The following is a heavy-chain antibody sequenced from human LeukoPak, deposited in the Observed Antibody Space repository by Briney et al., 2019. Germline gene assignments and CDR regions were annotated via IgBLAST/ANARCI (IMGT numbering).Heavy chain of an antibody. CDR3: ARDLSGGYYYYGMDV. CDR2: IKQDGSEK. J-gene: IGHJ6*02. V-gene: IGHV3-7*01. D-gene: IGHD3-9*01. Sequence: GGSLRLSCAASGTYWMHWVRQAPGKGLEWVANIKQDGSEKYYVDSVKGRFTISRDNAKNSLYLQMNSLRAEDTAVYYCARDLSGGYYYYGMDVWGQGTTVTVSS. CDR1: GTYW.